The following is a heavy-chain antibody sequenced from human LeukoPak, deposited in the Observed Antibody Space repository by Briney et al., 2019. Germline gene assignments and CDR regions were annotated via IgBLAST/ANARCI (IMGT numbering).Heavy chain of an antibody. Sequence: SETLSLTCTVSGGSISSYYWSWIRQPPGKGLEWIGYIYYSGSTNYNPSLKSRVTISVDTSKNQFSLKLSSVTAADTAVYYCARVGFEVGARGGFDYWGQGTLVTVSS. D-gene: IGHD1-26*01. J-gene: IGHJ4*02. CDR3: ARVGFEVGARGGFDY. V-gene: IGHV4-59*01. CDR2: IYYSGST. CDR1: GGSISSYY.